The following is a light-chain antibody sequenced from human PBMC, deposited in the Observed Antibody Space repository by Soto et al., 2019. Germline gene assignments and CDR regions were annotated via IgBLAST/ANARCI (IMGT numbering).Light chain of an antibody. Sequence: EIVMTQSPVTLSVSPGERVTLSCRASQSVSSNLAWYQHKPGQTPRLLIYDTSTRATGVPARFSGSRSGPEFTLTINSLQSEDFAIYYCQPYNNWPLTFGGGTKVESK. J-gene: IGKJ4*01. V-gene: IGKV3-15*01. CDR3: QPYNNWPLT. CDR2: DTS. CDR1: QSVSSN.